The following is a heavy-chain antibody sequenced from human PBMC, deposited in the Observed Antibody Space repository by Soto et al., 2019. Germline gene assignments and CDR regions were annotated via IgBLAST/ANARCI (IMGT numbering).Heavy chain of an antibody. CDR2: IYYSGST. D-gene: IGHD3-3*01. Sequence: SETLSLTCTVSGGSISSGDYYWSWIRQPPGKGLEWIGYIYYSGSTYYNPSLKSRVAISVDTSKNQFSLKLSSVTAADTAVYYCARSPFTIFGVVITHNWFDPWGQGTLVTVSS. CDR3: ARSPFTIFGVVITHNWFDP. J-gene: IGHJ5*02. CDR1: GGSISSGDYY. V-gene: IGHV4-30-4*01.